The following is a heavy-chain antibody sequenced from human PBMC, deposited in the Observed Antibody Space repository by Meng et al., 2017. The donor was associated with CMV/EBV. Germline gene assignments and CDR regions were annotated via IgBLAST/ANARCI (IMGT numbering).Heavy chain of an antibody. J-gene: IGHJ6*02. CDR3: ARERVIVVVPAATTYYYYGMDV. CDR2: INPNSGGT. CDR1: GYTFTGYY. D-gene: IGHD2-2*01. Sequence: ASVKVTCKASGYTFTGYYMHWVRQAPGQGLEWMGWINPNSGGTNYAQKCQGRVTMTRDTYISKAYMELSRLRSDDTAVYYCARERVIVVVPAATTYYYYGMDVWGQGTTVTVSS. V-gene: IGHV1-2*02.